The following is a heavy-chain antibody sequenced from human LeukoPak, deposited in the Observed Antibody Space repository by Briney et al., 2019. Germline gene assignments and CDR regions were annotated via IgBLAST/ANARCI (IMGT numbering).Heavy chain of an antibody. CDR1: GGSFSGYY. Sequence: PSETLSLTCAVYGGSFSGYYWSWIRQPPGKGLEWIGEINHSGSTNYNPSLKSRVTISVDTSKNQFSLKLSSVTAADTAVYYCARGRYDYVWGSYRAAVGYYFDYWGQGTLVTVSP. V-gene: IGHV4-34*01. CDR3: ARGRYDYVWGSYRAAVGYYFDY. J-gene: IGHJ4*02. D-gene: IGHD3-16*02. CDR2: INHSGST.